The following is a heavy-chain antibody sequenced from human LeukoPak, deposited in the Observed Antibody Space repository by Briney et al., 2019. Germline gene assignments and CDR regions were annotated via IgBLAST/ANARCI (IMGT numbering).Heavy chain of an antibody. Sequence: AGGSLRLSCAASGFTFSSYGMHWVRQAPGKGLEWVAVISYDGSNKYYADSVKGRFTISRDNSENTLYLQMNSLRAEDTAVYYCVKDIQLSTWGLGTMVTVSS. V-gene: IGHV3-30*18. CDR3: VKDIQLST. J-gene: IGHJ3*01. CDR1: GFTFSSYG. CDR2: ISYDGSNK. D-gene: IGHD5-24*01.